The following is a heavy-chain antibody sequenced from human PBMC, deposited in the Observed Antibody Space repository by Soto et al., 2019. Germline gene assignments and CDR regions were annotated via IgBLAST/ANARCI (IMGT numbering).Heavy chain of an antibody. J-gene: IGHJ4*02. CDR3: VRDDVAMATNDY. Sequence: EVQLVESGGNLVQPGGSLRLSCAVSGFTFRSYWMHWVRQAPGRGLVWVSRINDDGSSASYADSVKGRFTISRDNAKNTLYLQMRSLRAEDTAVYYCVRDDVAMATNDYWGQGTLVTVSS. CDR1: GFTFRSYW. CDR2: INDDGSSA. V-gene: IGHV3-74*01. D-gene: IGHD5-12*01.